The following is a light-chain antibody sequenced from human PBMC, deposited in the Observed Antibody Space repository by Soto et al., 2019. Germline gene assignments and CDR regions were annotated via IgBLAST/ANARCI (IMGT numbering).Light chain of an antibody. CDR1: QTISIY. J-gene: IGKJ2*01. V-gene: IGKV1-39*01. Sequence: IRMTQSPSSFSASTGDRVTITCRASQTISIYLNWYQVKPGKAPNLLIYGATRLQTGVPSRFTGSGSGTEFSLTITSLQPEDLATYFCQESDSFPYTFGQGTRLEIK. CDR3: QESDSFPYT. CDR2: GAT.